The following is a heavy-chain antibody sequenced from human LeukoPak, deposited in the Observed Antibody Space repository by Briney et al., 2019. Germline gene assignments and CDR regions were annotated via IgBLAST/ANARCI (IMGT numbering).Heavy chain of an antibody. D-gene: IGHD6-13*01. J-gene: IGHJ6*02. CDR1: GYTFTSYY. CDR2: INPSGGST. V-gene: IGHV1-46*01. Sequence: EASVKVSCKASGYTFTSYYMHWVRQAPGQGLEWMGIINPSGGSTSYAQKFQGRVTMTRDTSTSTVYMELSSLRSEDTAVYYCARERVSSSWYLEYGMDVWGQGTTVTVSS. CDR3: ARERVSSSWYLEYGMDV.